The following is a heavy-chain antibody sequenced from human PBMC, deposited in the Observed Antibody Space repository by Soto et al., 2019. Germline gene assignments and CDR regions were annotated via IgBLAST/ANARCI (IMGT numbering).Heavy chain of an antibody. CDR1: GGSISSSSYY. CDR3: ARHPIRSIAVAGRAFDY. J-gene: IGHJ4*02. CDR2: IYYSGST. Sequence: QLQLQESGPGLVKPSETLSLTCTVSGGSISSSSYYWGWIRQPPGKGLEWIGSIYYSGSTYYNPSLKSRVTISVDTSKNQFSLKLSSVTAADTAVYYCARHPIRSIAVAGRAFDYWGQGTLVTVSS. D-gene: IGHD6-19*01. V-gene: IGHV4-39*01.